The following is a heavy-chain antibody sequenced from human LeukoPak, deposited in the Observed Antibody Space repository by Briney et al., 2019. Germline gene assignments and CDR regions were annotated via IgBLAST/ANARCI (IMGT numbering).Heavy chain of an antibody. CDR3: ARERKVYYSGGSCYQSFYYYYMDV. Sequence: SETLSLTCTVSGGSISSSSYYWGWIRQPPGKGLEWIGSIYYSGSTNYNPSLKSRVTISVDTSKNQFSLKLSSVTAADTAVYYCARERKVYYSGGSCYQSFYYYYMDVWGRGTTVTVSS. D-gene: IGHD2-15*01. CDR1: GGSISSSSYY. CDR2: IYYSGST. V-gene: IGHV4-39*07. J-gene: IGHJ6*03.